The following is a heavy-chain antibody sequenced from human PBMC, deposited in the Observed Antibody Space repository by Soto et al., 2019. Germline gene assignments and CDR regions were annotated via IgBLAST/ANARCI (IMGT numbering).Heavy chain of an antibody. Sequence: VXLXQSGXEVXKPGASVKVSCKASGYTFSSYDINWVRQAPGQGPEWMGRVSPNSGSTGYATKFQGRLTMTRDTSISTAYMELRSLTSEDTAVYYCASWSGYSKWGQGTLVTVSS. V-gene: IGHV1-8*01. D-gene: IGHD2-2*03. CDR1: GYTFSSYD. CDR3: ASWSGYSK. J-gene: IGHJ4*02. CDR2: VSPNSGST.